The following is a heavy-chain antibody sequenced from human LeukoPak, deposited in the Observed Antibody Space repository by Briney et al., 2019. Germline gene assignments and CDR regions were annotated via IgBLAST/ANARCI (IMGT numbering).Heavy chain of an antibody. CDR3: ASTPLPPALLYYYYYGMDV. CDR1: GASFSGYY. CDR2: INHSGST. V-gene: IGHV4-34*01. Sequence: SKTLSLTCAVYGASFSGYYWSWIRQPPGKGLEWIGEINHSGSTNYNPSLKSRVTISVDTSKNQFSLKLSSVTAADTAVYYCASTPLPPALLYYYYYGMDVWGQGTTVTVSS. J-gene: IGHJ6*02. D-gene: IGHD1-26*01.